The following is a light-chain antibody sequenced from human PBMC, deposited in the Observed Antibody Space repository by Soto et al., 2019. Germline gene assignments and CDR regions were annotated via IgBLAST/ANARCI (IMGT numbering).Light chain of an antibody. CDR2: KAS. Sequence: DIPMTQSPSTLSASVCDRVTITCLASQTISSWLAWYQQKPVRAPKLLIYKASSLESGVPARFSGSGSGTEFTLTISSLQPDDFATYYCQQYNGFPWTFGQGTKVDI. V-gene: IGKV1-5*03. CDR3: QQYNGFPWT. J-gene: IGKJ1*01. CDR1: QTISSW.